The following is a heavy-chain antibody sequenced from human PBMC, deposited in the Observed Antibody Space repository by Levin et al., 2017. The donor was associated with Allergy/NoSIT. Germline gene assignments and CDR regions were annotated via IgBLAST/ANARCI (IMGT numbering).Heavy chain of an antibody. Sequence: SETLSLTCTVSGGSISSYYWSWIRQPPGKGLEWIGYIYYSGSTNYNPSLKSRVTISVDTSKNQFSLKLSSVTAADTAVYYCARDQRSGYYPHYYYYGMDVWGQGTTVTVSS. J-gene: IGHJ6*02. CDR3: ARDQRSGYYPHYYYYGMDV. D-gene: IGHD3-3*01. V-gene: IGHV4-59*01. CDR1: GGSISSYY. CDR2: IYYSGST.